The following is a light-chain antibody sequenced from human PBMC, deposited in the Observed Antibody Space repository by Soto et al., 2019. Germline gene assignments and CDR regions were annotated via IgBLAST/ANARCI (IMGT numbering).Light chain of an antibody. V-gene: IGKV3-20*01. CDR1: QSISSNY. CDR3: QQYGSWT. CDR2: GAS. J-gene: IGKJ1*01. Sequence: EIVLTQSPGTLSVSPGERATLSCRASQSISSNYLAWYQQKPGQAPSLLIYGASSRATGIPDRFSGSGSGTDFTLTISRLEPEASAIYYCQQYGSWTFGQGNKVEIK.